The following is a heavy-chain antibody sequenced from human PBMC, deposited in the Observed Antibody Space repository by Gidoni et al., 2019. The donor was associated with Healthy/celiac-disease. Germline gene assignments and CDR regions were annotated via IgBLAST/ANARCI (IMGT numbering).Heavy chain of an antibody. CDR1: GGSISSYY. D-gene: IGHD6-13*01. Sequence: QVQLQESGPGLVKPSETLSLTCTVSGGSISSYYWSWIRQRAGKGLEWIGRIYTSGSTNYNPSLKSRVTMSVDTSKNQFSLKLSSVTAADTAVYYCARERSSKLKRGASDYWGQGTLVTVSS. CDR3: ARERSSKLKRGASDY. J-gene: IGHJ4*02. CDR2: IYTSGST. V-gene: IGHV4-4*07.